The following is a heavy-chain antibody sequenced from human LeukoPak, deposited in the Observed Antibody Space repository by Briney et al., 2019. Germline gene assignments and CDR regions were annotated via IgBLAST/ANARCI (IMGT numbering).Heavy chain of an antibody. CDR1: GFTFDDYA. CDR2: ISWNSGSI. J-gene: IGHJ4*02. D-gene: IGHD6-19*01. CDR3: AKDTEQWLVAPFY. V-gene: IGHV3-9*01. Sequence: PGGSLRLSCAASGFTFDDYAMHWVRQAPGKGLEWVSGISWNSGSIGYADSVKGRFTTFRDNAKNSLYLQMNSLRAEDTALYYCAKDTEQWLVAPFYWGQGTLVTVSS.